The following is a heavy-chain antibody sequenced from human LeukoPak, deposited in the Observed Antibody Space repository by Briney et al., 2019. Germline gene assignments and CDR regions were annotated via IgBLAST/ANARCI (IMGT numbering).Heavy chain of an antibody. V-gene: IGHV3-33*01. D-gene: IGHD2-2*01. Sequence: GGSLRLSCAASGFTFSSYGMHWIRQAPGKGLEWVAVIWYDGSNKYYADSVKGRFTISRDNSKNTLYLQMNSLRAEDTAVYYCARDRCSSASCYQDYWGQGTLVTVSS. CDR1: GFTFSSYG. CDR3: ARDRCSSASCYQDY. CDR2: IWYDGSNK. J-gene: IGHJ4*02.